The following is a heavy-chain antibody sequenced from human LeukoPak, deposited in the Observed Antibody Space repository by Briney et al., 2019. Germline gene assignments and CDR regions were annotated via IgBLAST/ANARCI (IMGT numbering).Heavy chain of an antibody. CDR3: ARGSRMYSSSRYYMDV. D-gene: IGHD6-13*01. J-gene: IGHJ6*03. CDR1: GFTFSGSA. V-gene: IGHV3-73*01. CDR2: IRSKANSYAT. Sequence: GGSLRLSCAASGFTFSGSAMHWVRQASGKGLEWVGRIRSKANSYATAYAASVKGRFTISRDDSKNTAYLQMNSLKTEDTAVYYCARGSRMYSSSRYYMDVWGKGTTVTISS.